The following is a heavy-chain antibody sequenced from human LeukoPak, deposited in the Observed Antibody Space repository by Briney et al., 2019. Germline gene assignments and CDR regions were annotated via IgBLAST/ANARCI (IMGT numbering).Heavy chain of an antibody. CDR3: AREKRYSKNWFDP. J-gene: IGHJ5*02. CDR2: ISYDGSNK. V-gene: IGHV3-30-3*01. Sequence: GGSLRLSCAASGFTFSSYAMHWVRQAPGKGLEWVAVISYDGSNKYYADSVKGRFTISRDNPKNTLYLQMNSLRAEDTAVYYCAREKRYSKNWFDPWGQGTLVTVSS. D-gene: IGHD6-13*01. CDR1: GFTFSSYA.